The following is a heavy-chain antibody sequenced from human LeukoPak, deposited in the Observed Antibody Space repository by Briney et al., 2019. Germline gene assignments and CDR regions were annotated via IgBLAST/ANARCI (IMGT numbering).Heavy chain of an antibody. J-gene: IGHJ6*03. CDR3: ARGLFYYDSSGYYYYYYMDV. V-gene: IGHV1-69*01. Sequence: GSSVKVSCKASGGTFSSYAISWVRQAPGQGLEWMGGIIPIFGTANYAQKFQGRVTITADESTGTAYMELSSLRSEDTAVYYCARGLFYYDSSGYYYYYYMDVWGKGTTVTVSS. CDR1: GGTFSSYA. D-gene: IGHD3-22*01. CDR2: IIPIFGTA.